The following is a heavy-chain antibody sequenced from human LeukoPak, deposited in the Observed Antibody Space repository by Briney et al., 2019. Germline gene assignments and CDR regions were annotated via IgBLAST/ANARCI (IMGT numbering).Heavy chain of an antibody. CDR3: AREVGGFDY. Sequence: SETLSLTCTVSGGSISSYYWSWIRQPPGKGLEWIGYIYYSGSTNYNPSLKSRVTISVDTSKNQYSLKLSSVTAADTAVYYCAREVGGFDYWGQGTLVTVSS. D-gene: IGHD3-16*01. CDR2: IYYSGST. J-gene: IGHJ4*02. V-gene: IGHV4-59*01. CDR1: GGSISSYY.